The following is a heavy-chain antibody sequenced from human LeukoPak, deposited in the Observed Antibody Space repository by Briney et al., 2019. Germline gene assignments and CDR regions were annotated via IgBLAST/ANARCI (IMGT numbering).Heavy chain of an antibody. CDR2: ISGSGGST. V-gene: IGHV3-23*01. D-gene: IGHD6-6*01. CDR3: AKERGMYSSSNALDY. J-gene: IGHJ4*02. CDR1: GFTFSSYA. Sequence: PGGSLRLSCAASGFTFSSYAMSWVRQAPGKGLEWVSAISGSGGSTYYADSVKGRFTISRDNSKNTLYLQMNSLRAEDAAVYYCAKERGMYSSSNALDYWGQGTLVTVSS.